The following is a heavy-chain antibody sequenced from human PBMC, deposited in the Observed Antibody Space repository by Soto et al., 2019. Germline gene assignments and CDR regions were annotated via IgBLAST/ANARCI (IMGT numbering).Heavy chain of an antibody. V-gene: IGHV4-39*01. Sequence: SETLSLTCTVSGGSISSRNYFWGWIRQPPGKGLELIISHYYSGTTNYNPSLHSRATISVDTSKNQISLRLNSVTAADTAIYYCARRPPPGGGITXWGPGTLVTVSX. CDR3: ARRPPPGGGITX. CDR2: HYYSGTT. CDR1: GGSISSRNYF. D-gene: IGHD2-15*01. J-gene: IGHJ4*02.